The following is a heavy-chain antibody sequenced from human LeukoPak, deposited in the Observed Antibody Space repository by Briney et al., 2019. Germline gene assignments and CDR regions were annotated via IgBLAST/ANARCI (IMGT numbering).Heavy chain of an antibody. V-gene: IGHV1-46*01. CDR1: GYTFTSYY. D-gene: IGHD4-17*01. Sequence: ASVKVSCKASGYTFTSYYMHWVRQAPGQGLEWMGIINPSGGSTSYAQKFQGRVTMTRDTSTSTVYMELSSLRSEDTAVYYCARADYGDYGEYYGMDVWGQGTTVTVSS. CDR3: ARADYGDYGEYYGMDV. CDR2: INPSGGST. J-gene: IGHJ6*02.